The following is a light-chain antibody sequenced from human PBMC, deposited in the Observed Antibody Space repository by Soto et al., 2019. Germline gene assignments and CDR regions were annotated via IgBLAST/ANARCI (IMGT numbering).Light chain of an antibody. J-gene: IGLJ2*01. CDR2: LNNDGSH. CDR1: SGHSSYA. CDR3: QNLGPCFQV. V-gene: IGLV4-69*01. Sequence: QLVLTQSPSASASLGASVKLTCTLSSGHSSYAIAWHQKQPGKGPRYLMDLNNDGSHSKGDGIPDRFSGSSSGAERYLIISSLPAEDEADFFWQNLGPCFQVFGGGTKLTVL.